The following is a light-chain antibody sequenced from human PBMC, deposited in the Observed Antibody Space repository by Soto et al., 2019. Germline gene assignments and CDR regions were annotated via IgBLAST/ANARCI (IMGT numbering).Light chain of an antibody. J-gene: IGLJ1*01. V-gene: IGLV1-44*01. Sequence: QSVLTQPPSASGTPGQRVTISCSGSSSNIGSNAVNWYQHLPGTAPKLLIYTNDQRPSGVPDRFSASKSGTSASLAISGLQSEDEADYYCAAWGDSLNGYVFGTGTKVTVL. CDR2: TND. CDR1: SSNIGSNA. CDR3: AAWGDSLNGYV.